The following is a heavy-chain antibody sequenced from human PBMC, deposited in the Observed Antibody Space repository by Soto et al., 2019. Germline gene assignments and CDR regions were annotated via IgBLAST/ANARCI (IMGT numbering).Heavy chain of an antibody. V-gene: IGHV1-18*01. CDR1: GYSFNTYG. Sequence: SVKVSCKTSGYSFNTYGINWVRPAPGQGLELMGWISAYDGKTTYAEKFQGRVTLTTDTSTSTAYMELRSLRSDDTAIYYCARDPHEFWTSYWFDPWGQGTRVTVS. CDR2: ISAYDGKT. D-gene: IGHD3-3*01. J-gene: IGHJ5*02. CDR3: ARDPHEFWTSYWFDP.